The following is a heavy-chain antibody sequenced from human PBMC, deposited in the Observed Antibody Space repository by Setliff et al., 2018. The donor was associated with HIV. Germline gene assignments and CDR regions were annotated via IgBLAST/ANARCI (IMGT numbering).Heavy chain of an antibody. V-gene: IGHV3-23*01. CDR1: GFTFSNYA. J-gene: IGHJ3*02. D-gene: IGHD3-10*01. CDR2: IGAAGYPT. CDR3: AKVFAFGVDGFDI. Sequence: GGSLRLSCAASGFTFSNYAMGWVRQGPGKGLEWVSTIGAAGYPTHYAESVKGRFTISKDNSQNAPYLQMNSLTDEDTAVYYCAKVFAFGVDGFDIWGQGTMVTVSS.